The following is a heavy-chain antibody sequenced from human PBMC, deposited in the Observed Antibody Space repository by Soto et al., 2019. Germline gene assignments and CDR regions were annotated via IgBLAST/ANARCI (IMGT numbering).Heavy chain of an antibody. CDR2: FNPEEGEI. CDR1: GYTLTQLS. Sequence: RASVKVSCKISGYTLTQLSIHWVRQAPGKGLEWMGGFNPEEGEITYAQKFQGRVSMTEDTSTDTVYMELTSLISADTAVYYCVTEPTLLGRDPNLDYWGQGTLVTVSS. J-gene: IGHJ4*02. V-gene: IGHV1-24*01. CDR3: VTEPTLLGRDPNLDY. D-gene: IGHD3-10*01.